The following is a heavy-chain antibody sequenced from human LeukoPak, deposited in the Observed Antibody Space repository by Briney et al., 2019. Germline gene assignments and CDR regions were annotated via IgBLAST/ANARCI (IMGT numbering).Heavy chain of an antibody. D-gene: IGHD1-26*01. CDR3: ARDGFGGASYYSNDAFDI. CDR1: GYTFTSYG. J-gene: IGHJ3*02. CDR2: ISAYNGNT. Sequence: ASVKVSCKASGYTFTSYGISWVRQAPGQGLEWRGWISAYNGNTNYAQKLQDRVTMTTDTSTSTAYMELRSLRSDDTAVYYCARDGFGGASYYSNDAFDIWGQGTMVTVSS. V-gene: IGHV1-18*01.